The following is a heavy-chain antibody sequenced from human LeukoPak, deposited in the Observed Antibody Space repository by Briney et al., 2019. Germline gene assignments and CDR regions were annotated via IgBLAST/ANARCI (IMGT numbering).Heavy chain of an antibody. Sequence: SETLSLTCAVYGGSFSGYYWSWIRQPPGKGLEWIGEINHSGSTNYNPSPKSRVTISVDTSKNQFSLKLSSVTAADTAVYYCARDLYYYDSSGYYEDDYWGQGTLVTVSS. CDR1: GGSFSGYY. CDR3: ARDLYYYDSSGYYEDDY. D-gene: IGHD3-22*01. CDR2: INHSGST. J-gene: IGHJ4*02. V-gene: IGHV4-34*01.